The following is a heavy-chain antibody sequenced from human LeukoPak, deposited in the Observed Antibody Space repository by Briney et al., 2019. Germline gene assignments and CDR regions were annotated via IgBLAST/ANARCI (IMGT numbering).Heavy chain of an antibody. D-gene: IGHD3-22*01. V-gene: IGHV4-59*01. CDR1: GGSISSYY. CDR2: IYYSVST. Sequence: SETLSLTCTVSGGSISSYYWSWIRQPPGKGLEWIGYIYYSVSTNYNPSLKSRVTISVDTSKNQFSLKLSSVTAADTAVYYCARGKYDSTFYYYYYYMDVWGKGTTVTVSS. J-gene: IGHJ6*03. CDR3: ARGKYDSTFYYYYYYMDV.